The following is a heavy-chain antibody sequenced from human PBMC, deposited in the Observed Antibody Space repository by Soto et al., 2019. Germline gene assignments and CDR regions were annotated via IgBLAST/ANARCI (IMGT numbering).Heavy chain of an antibody. D-gene: IGHD4-17*01. Sequence: QVQLVQSGAEVKKPGASVKVSCKASGYTFTSYGITWVRQAPGQGLEWMGWISAYNGNTNYAQKLQGRVTMTTDTSTSTDYMELRSLRSDDTAVYYCARVAPIGDYGGTGFDPWGQGTLVTLSS. V-gene: IGHV1-18*01. J-gene: IGHJ5*02. CDR3: ARVAPIGDYGGTGFDP. CDR2: ISAYNGNT. CDR1: GYTFTSYG.